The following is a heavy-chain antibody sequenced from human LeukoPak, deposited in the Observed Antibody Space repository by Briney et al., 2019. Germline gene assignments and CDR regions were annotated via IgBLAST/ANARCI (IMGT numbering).Heavy chain of an antibody. D-gene: IGHD3-10*01. CDR3: ARDGSGSHRSIDY. J-gene: IGHJ4*02. CDR2: IIPIFGTA. CDR1: GGTFSSYA. Sequence: ASVKVSCKASGGTFSSYAISWVRQAPGQGLEWMGGIIPIFGTADYAQKFQGRVTITADESTSTAYMELSSLRSEDTAVYYCARDGSGSHRSIDYWGQGTLVTVSS. V-gene: IGHV1-69*01.